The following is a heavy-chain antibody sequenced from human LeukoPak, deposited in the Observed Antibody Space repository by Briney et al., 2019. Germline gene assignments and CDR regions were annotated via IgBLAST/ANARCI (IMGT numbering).Heavy chain of an antibody. J-gene: IGHJ6*02. V-gene: IGHV1-8*02. CDR1: GYTLTSYG. CDR2: MDPNSGNT. CDR3: ARGPELEGIRYYYGMDV. Sequence: ASVKVSCKASGYTLTSYGISWVRQATGQGLEWMGWMDPNSGNTGYAQKFQGRVTMTRNTSISTAYMELSSLRSEDTAVYYCARGPELEGIRYYYGMDVWGQGTTVTVSS. D-gene: IGHD3-10*01.